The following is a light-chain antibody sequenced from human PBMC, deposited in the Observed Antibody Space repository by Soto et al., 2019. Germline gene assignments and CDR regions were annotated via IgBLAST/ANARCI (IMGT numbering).Light chain of an antibody. V-gene: IGLV2-14*03. CDR1: NSGGGGYNY. CDR3: SSYTTSNTRQIV. CDR2: DVT. J-gene: IGLJ1*01. Sequence: QAVLTQPAPVSGSPGQSITNSCPGTNSGGGGYNYVSWYQHHPGKARKLIIYDVTNRPSGVSNPFSGSKSGNTASLTISGLQPEDEADYYCSSYTTSNTRQIVFGTGTKVTVL.